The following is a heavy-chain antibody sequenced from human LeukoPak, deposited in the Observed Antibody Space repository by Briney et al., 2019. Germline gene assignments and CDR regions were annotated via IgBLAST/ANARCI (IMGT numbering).Heavy chain of an antibody. V-gene: IGHV1-69*05. D-gene: IGHD3-9*01. Sequence: ASVKVSCKASGGTFSSYAISWVRQAPGQGLEWMGGIIPMFGTANYAQKFQGRVTITTDESTNTAYMELSSLRSDDTAVYYRARDFDILTGTDYYGMDVWGQGTTVTVSS. CDR2: IIPMFGTA. J-gene: IGHJ6*02. CDR1: GGTFSSYA. CDR3: ARDFDILTGTDYYGMDV.